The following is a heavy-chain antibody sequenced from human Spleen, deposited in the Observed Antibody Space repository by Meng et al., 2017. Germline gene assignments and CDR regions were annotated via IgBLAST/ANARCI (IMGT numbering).Heavy chain of an antibody. V-gene: IGHV4-39*07. CDR1: GGPISRTGTC. D-gene: IGHD2-8*01. J-gene: IGHJ4*02. CDR2: QCHADDT. Sequence: QLQMRESGPGPVKPSETLSLTCTGSGGPISRTGTCGGWIRQSPGKGLEWIGSQCHADDTYYNPSLMGRVTISVDTSKNQFSLKLSSVTAADTAVYYCARVSANGVFAEGGFDYWGQGTLVTVSS. CDR3: ARVSANGVFAEGGFDY.